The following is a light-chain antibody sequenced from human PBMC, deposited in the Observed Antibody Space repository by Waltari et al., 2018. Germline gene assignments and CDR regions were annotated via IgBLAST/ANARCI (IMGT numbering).Light chain of an antibody. Sequence: QSALTQPPSASGSPGQTVIISCTGTSSDIGAYKYVHWYQQIPGRAPALIIYEVDRRPPGVPDRFSGSKSGNTASLTVSGLQTEDEGDYYCSSYAGSNKLIFGGVTKLTVL. CDR1: SSDIGAYKY. CDR3: SSYAGSNKLI. J-gene: IGLJ2*01. CDR2: EVD. V-gene: IGLV2-8*01.